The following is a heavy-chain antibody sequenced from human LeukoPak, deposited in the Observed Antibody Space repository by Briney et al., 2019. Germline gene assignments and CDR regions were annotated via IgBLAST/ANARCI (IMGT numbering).Heavy chain of an antibody. Sequence: GGSLRLSCAASGFTFSSYGMHWVRQAPGKGLEWVAVISYDGSNKYYADSVKGRFTISRDNSKNTLYLQMNSLRAEDTAVYYCAKDLDSNEADYWGQGTLVTVSS. CDR1: GFTFSSYG. V-gene: IGHV3-30*18. CDR3: AKDLDSNEADY. D-gene: IGHD3-22*01. CDR2: ISYDGSNK. J-gene: IGHJ4*02.